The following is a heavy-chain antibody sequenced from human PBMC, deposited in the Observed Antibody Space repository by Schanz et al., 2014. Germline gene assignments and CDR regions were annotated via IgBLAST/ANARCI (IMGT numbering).Heavy chain of an antibody. D-gene: IGHD6-13*01. CDR3: AGEPDPPIAAKGRNFDY. V-gene: IGHV3-21*01. CDR2: ISSRCSYI. CDR1: GFTFGAYT. Sequence: EVQLVESGGGLVKPGGSLRLSCATSGFTFGAYTMNWVRQAPGKGLEWVSSISSRCSYIYYTDSVKGRFTISRDNAKNSLFLQMTSLRPEDTPVYDCAGEPDPPIAAKGRNFDYWGQGTLVAVSS. J-gene: IGHJ4*02.